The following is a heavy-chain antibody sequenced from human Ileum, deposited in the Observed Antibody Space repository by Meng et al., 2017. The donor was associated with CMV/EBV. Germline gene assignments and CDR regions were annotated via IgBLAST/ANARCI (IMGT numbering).Heavy chain of an antibody. CDR3: AQMPTNRRLYFDY. D-gene: IGHD5-24*01. CDR1: GGSINSGDNY. CDR2: MSSSGVA. V-gene: IGHV4-30-4*08. Sequence: QAQPQESGPGLVKPSQTLSLTCTVSGGSINSGDNYWTWIRQSPGRGLEWIGYMSSSGVANYNPSLRSRSMVSVDTSKNEVSLKLTSVTAADTAIYYCAQMPTNRRLYFDYWGQGILVTVSS. J-gene: IGHJ4*02.